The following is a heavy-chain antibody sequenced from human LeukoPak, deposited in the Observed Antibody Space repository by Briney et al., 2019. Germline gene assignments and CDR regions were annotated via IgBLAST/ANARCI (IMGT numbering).Heavy chain of an antibody. CDR1: GYSFTSYW. J-gene: IGHJ4*02. Sequence: GGSLKISCKGSGYSFTSYWIGWVRQKPGKGLELMGIFFPGDSDTRYSPSFQGQVTISADKSISTAYLQWSSLKASDTAMYYCARRLTYDSRAYYCLDYWGQGTLVTVSS. CDR3: ARRLTYDSRAYYCLDY. D-gene: IGHD3-22*01. CDR2: FFPGDSDT. V-gene: IGHV5-51*01.